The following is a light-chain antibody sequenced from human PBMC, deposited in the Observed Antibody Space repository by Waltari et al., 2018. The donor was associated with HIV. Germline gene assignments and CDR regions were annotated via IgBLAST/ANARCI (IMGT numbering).Light chain of an antibody. CDR2: NVN. CDR3: CSYTSSGPRYVL. Sequence: QSALTQPASVSGSLGQSITIPCTGTSGDVGGYNFFSWSHQHPGKAPKLIIYNVNSRPSGVSIRFSGSRSANTASLTISGLQAEDEADYFCCSYTSSGPRYVLFGGGTRLTVL. J-gene: IGLJ2*01. CDR1: SGDVGGYNF. V-gene: IGLV2-14*03.